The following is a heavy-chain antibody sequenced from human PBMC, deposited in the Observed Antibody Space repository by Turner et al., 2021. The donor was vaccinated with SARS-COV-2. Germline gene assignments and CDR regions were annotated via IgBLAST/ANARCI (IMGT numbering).Heavy chain of an antibody. D-gene: IGHD2-2*01. V-gene: IGHV3-21*01. CDR1: GFTFSSYS. J-gene: IGHJ5*02. Sequence: EVQLVESGGGLVKPGGSLRLSCAASGFTFSSYSMNCVRQAAGKGLEWVSSISSSSSYIYYADSVKGRFTISRDNAKNSLYLQMNSLGAEDTAVYYCARDCSIPSCEAWGQGTLVTVSS. CDR2: ISSSSSYI. CDR3: ARDCSIPSCEA.